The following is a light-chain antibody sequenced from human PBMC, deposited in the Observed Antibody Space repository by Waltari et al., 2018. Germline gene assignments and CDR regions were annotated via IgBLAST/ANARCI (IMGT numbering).Light chain of an antibody. Sequence: IQLTQSPSSLSASVGDRVTITCRASQGISSYLAWYQQKPGQVPKLLIYAASSLETGVPSRFSGSGSGTDFTLTISSLQPDDFGTYYCQQSYNTPPVTFGPGTKVEIK. CDR2: AAS. CDR3: QQSYNTPPVT. V-gene: IGKV1-39*01. J-gene: IGKJ1*01. CDR1: QGISSY.